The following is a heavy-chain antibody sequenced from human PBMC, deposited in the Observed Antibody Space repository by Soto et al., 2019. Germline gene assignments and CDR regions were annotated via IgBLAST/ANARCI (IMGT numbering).Heavy chain of an antibody. J-gene: IGHJ4*01. Sequence: PGGSLRLSCAASGFTFSNYAMNWVRQAPGKGLEWVSAISAGGSNTDYADSVKGRFTISSDNSKNTLYLQMNSLRAEDTAVYYCANEYSTYFDYWGHGPLVTVST. CDR3: ANEYSTYFDY. D-gene: IGHD6-13*01. CDR2: ISAGGSNT. V-gene: IGHV3-23*01. CDR1: GFTFSNYA.